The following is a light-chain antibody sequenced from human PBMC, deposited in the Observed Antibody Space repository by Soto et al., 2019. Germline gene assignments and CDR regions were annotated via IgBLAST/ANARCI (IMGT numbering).Light chain of an antibody. CDR3: QKYTRAPFT. V-gene: IGKV1-27*01. CDR1: QGIDTY. J-gene: IGKJ3*01. CDR2: AAS. Sequence: DIQMTQSPSSLSASVGDRVTITCRASQGIDTYLAWYQQKPGQVPKLLIYAASTLQSGVPSRFSGSGSGTDFTLTISSLQPEDVATYFCQKYTRAPFTFGPVTKVDIK.